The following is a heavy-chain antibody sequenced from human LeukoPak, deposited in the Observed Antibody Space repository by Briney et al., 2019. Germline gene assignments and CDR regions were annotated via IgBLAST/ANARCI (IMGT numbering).Heavy chain of an antibody. Sequence: SETLSLTCTVSGGSISSGGYYWSWIRQPPGKGLEWIGYIYYSGSTNYNPSLKSRVTISVDTSKNQFSLKLSSVTAADTAMYFCARSFSEKFYFESWGQGTLVTVSS. J-gene: IGHJ4*02. CDR1: GGSISSGGYY. D-gene: IGHD1-26*01. CDR3: ARSFSEKFYFES. V-gene: IGHV4-61*08. CDR2: IYYSGST.